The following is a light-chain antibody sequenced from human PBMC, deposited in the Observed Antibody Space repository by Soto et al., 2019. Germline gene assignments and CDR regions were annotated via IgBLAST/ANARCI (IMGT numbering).Light chain of an antibody. CDR2: GAS. CDR1: QSVSSSY. J-gene: IGKJ1*01. CDR3: QQYGSSPWT. Sequence: EIVLTQSPGTLSLSPGERATLSCRASQSVSSSYLAWYQQKPGQAPRLIIYGASIRATGIPDRFSGSGSGTNFTLTISRLKPKDFAVYYFQQYGSSPWTFGQGTKVEIK. V-gene: IGKV3-20*01.